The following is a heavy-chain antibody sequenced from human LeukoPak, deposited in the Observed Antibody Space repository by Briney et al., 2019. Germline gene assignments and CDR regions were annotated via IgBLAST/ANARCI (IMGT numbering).Heavy chain of an antibody. CDR1: GFTFSSYE. Sequence: GGSLRLSCAASGFTFSSYEMNWVRQAPGKGLEWVAVISYDGSNKYYADSVKGRFTISRDNSKNTLFLQMNSLRAEDTAVYYCAKVGGHEPFVVDYWGQGTLVTVSS. V-gene: IGHV3-30*14. J-gene: IGHJ4*02. D-gene: IGHD5-12*01. CDR2: ISYDGSNK. CDR3: AKVGGHEPFVVDY.